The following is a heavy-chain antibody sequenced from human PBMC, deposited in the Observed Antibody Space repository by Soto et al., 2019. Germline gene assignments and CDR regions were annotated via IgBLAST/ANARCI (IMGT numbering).Heavy chain of an antibody. CDR2: ISSSGSTI. CDR1: GFTFSSYE. D-gene: IGHD5-12*01. V-gene: IGHV3-48*03. J-gene: IGHJ4*02. CDR3: ARDSARWLQETGFDY. Sequence: GGSLRLSCAASGFTFSSYEMNWVRQAPGKGLEWVSYISSSGSTIYYADSVKGRVTISRDNSKNSLYLQMNSLRAEDTAVYYCARDSARWLQETGFDYWGQGTLVTVSS.